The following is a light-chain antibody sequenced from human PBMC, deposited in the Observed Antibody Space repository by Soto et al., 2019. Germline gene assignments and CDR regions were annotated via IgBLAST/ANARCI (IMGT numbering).Light chain of an antibody. CDR1: QSVSSN. Sequence: EIVLTQSPGTLSLSPGERATLSCMASQSVSSNLAWYQQKPGQAPRLLIYGASNRATGIPDRFSGSGSGTDFTLTISRLEPEDFAVYYCQQYDNSPLTFGGGTKVDIK. CDR2: GAS. J-gene: IGKJ4*01. CDR3: QQYDNSPLT. V-gene: IGKV3-20*01.